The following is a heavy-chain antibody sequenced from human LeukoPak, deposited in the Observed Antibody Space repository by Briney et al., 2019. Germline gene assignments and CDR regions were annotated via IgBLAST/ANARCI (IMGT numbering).Heavy chain of an antibody. V-gene: IGHV4-59*01. CDR2: IYYSGST. D-gene: IGHD4-17*01. Sequence: PSETLSLTCSVSGGSISSYHWNWIRQPPGKGLEWIGYIYYSGSTNYNPSLKSRVTISVDMSKNHFSLKLRSVTAADTAVYYCARGATTVTTWFDPWGQGTLVTVSS. CDR1: GGSISSYH. CDR3: ARGATTVTTWFDP. J-gene: IGHJ5*02.